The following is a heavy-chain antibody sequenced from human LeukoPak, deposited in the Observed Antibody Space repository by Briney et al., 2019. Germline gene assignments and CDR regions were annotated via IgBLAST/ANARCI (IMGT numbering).Heavy chain of an antibody. V-gene: IGHV4-59*01. CDR3: ARAYCGGDCSYFDY. J-gene: IGHJ4*02. Sequence: PSETLSLTCTVSGGSISSYYWSWIRQPPGKGLERIGYIYYSGSTNYNPSLKSRVTISVDTSKNQFSLKLSSVTAADTAVYYCARAYCGGDCSYFDYWGQGTLVTVSS. CDR2: IYYSGST. CDR1: GGSISSYY. D-gene: IGHD2-21*02.